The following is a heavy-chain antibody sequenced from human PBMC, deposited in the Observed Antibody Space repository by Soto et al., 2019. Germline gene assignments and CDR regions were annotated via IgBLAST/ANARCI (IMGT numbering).Heavy chain of an antibody. CDR3: ARNIPDSNLRNWFDP. J-gene: IGHJ5*02. Sequence: SETLSLTCSVSGGSIANYYWSWIRQPPGKGLEWIGYVYYSGSTNYNPSLKSRVTMSVDTSRNLFSLKLTSVTAADTAMYYCARNIPDSNLRNWFDPWGQGTLVTVSS. D-gene: IGHD2-15*01. CDR1: GGSIANYY. V-gene: IGHV4-59*01. CDR2: VYYSGST.